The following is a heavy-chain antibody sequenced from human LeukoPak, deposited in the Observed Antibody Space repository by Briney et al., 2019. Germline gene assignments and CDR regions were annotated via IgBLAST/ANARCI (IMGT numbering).Heavy chain of an antibody. Sequence: TGGSLRLSCAASGFTFSSYWMSWVRQAPGKGLEWVANIKQDGSEKYYVDSVKGRFTISRDNAKNSLYLQMNSLRAEDTAVYYCAKAGGEVVPAAPDYWGQGTLVAVSS. V-gene: IGHV3-7*01. D-gene: IGHD2-2*01. CDR3: AKAGGEVVPAAPDY. CDR1: GFTFSSYW. CDR2: IKQDGSEK. J-gene: IGHJ4*02.